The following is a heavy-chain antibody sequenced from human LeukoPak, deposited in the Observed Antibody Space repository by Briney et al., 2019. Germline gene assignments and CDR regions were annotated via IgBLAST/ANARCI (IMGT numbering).Heavy chain of an antibody. Sequence: SVTLSLTCTVSGVSISSSNSYWRWIRQPPGKGLEWIGSIYYSGNTYYNASLKSQVSIFIDTSKNQFSLRLTSVTAADTAVYYCARVGPSYCGGDCYNDYFDYWGQGTLVTVSS. CDR2: IYYSGNT. V-gene: IGHV4-39*01. J-gene: IGHJ4*02. CDR1: GVSISSSNSY. D-gene: IGHD2-21*02. CDR3: ARVGPSYCGGDCYNDYFDY.